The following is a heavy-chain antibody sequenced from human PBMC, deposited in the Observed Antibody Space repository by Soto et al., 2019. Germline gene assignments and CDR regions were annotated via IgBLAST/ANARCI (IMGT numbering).Heavy chain of an antibody. V-gene: IGHV3-74*01. D-gene: IGHD1-1*01. CDR3: ARGPRVSSTGTGAH. CDR1: GFTLSSYW. Sequence: PGGSLRLSCAASGFTLSSYWMHWVRQVPGKGLTWVSRISDDGSTATYADSVKGRFVSSRDNAQNSHYLEMNTLRADDSGLYYCARGPRVSSTGTGAHWGRGTLVTVSS. J-gene: IGHJ4*02. CDR2: ISDDGSTA.